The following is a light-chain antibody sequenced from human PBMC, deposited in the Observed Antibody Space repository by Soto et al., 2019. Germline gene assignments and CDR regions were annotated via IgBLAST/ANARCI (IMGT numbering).Light chain of an antibody. CDR2: EVS. CDR1: SSDVGGYNY. CDR3: RSYTSSSTLVV. Sequence: QSALTQPASVSGSPGQSITISCTGTSSDVGGYNYVSWYQQHPDKAPKIMIYEVSNRPSGVSNRFSGSKSGNTAFLTISGLQAEDEGDYYCRSYTSSSTLVVFGGGTKLTVL. J-gene: IGLJ2*01. V-gene: IGLV2-14*01.